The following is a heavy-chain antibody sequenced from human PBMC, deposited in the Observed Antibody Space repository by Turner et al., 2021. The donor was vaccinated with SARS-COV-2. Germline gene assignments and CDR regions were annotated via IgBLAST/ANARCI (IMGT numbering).Heavy chain of an antibody. CDR2: IWYDGSNK. Sequence: QVQLVESGGGVVQPGRSLRLSCAASGFTFSSYGMHWVRQTPGEGREWVAVIWYDGSNKYYADSLKGRFTISRDNSKNTLYLQMNSLRAEETAVYYCARDGGYSGYAYFDYWGQGTLVTVSS. V-gene: IGHV3-33*01. CDR3: ARDGGYSGYAYFDY. CDR1: GFTFSSYG. D-gene: IGHD5-12*01. J-gene: IGHJ4*02.